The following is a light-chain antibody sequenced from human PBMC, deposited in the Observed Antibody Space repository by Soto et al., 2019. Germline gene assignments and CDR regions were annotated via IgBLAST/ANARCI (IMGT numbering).Light chain of an antibody. CDR2: GNS. Sequence: QSVLTQPPSVSGAPGQRVTISCTGSSSNIGAGYDVHWYQQLPGTAPKLLIYGNSNRPSGVPDRFSGSKSGTSASLAITGLQAEDQAYYYCQSYDSSLPVVFGGGTKVTVL. CDR3: QSYDSSLPVV. J-gene: IGLJ2*01. CDR1: SSNIGAGYD. V-gene: IGLV1-40*01.